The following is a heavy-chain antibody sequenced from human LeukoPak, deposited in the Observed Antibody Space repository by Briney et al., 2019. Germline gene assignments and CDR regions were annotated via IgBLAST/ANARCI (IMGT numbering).Heavy chain of an antibody. CDR3: APTLYGDYAFDY. CDR2: ISSSSSYI. CDR1: GFTFSSYS. Sequence: GGSLRLSCAASGFTFSSYSMNSVRQAPGKGLEWVSSISSSSSYIYYADSVKGRFTISRDNAKNSLYLQMNSLIAEDTAVYYCAPTLYGDYAFDYWGQGTLVTVSS. V-gene: IGHV3-21*01. J-gene: IGHJ4*02. D-gene: IGHD4-17*01.